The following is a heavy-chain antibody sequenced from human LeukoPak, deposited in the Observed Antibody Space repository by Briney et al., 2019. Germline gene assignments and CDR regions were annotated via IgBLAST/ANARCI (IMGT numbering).Heavy chain of an antibody. CDR3: ARDPGYSSPTDAFDI. J-gene: IGHJ3*02. CDR2: VYYSGST. CDR1: GGSISSYY. V-gene: IGHV4-59*01. D-gene: IGHD6-13*01. Sequence: SETLSLTCTVSGGSISSYYWSWIRQPPGMGLEWIGYVYYSGSTNYNPSLKSRVTISVDTSKNQFSLKLSSVTAADTAVYYCARDPGYSSPTDAFDIWGQGTMVTVSS.